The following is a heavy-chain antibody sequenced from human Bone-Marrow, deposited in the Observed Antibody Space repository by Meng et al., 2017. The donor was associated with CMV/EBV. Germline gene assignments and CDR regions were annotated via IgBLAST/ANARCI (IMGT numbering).Heavy chain of an antibody. Sequence: GGSLRLSCAASGFTFSSYAMSWVRQAPGKGLVWVSRINSDGSSTSYADSVKGRFTISRDNAKNTLYLQMNSLRAEDTAVYYCARVAVERRGLDYWGQGTLVTVSS. J-gene: IGHJ4*02. CDR1: GFTFSSYA. CDR2: INSDGSST. CDR3: ARVAVERRGLDY. D-gene: IGHD1-1*01. V-gene: IGHV3-74*01.